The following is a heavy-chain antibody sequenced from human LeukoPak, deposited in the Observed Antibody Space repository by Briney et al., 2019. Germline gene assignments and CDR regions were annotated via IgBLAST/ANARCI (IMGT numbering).Heavy chain of an antibody. CDR3: ARDPSRGAFGYNWFDP. V-gene: IGHV3-30-3*01. CDR1: GFTFSSYA. Sequence: GRSLRLSCAASGFTFSSYAMHGVRQAPGKGLEWVAVISYDGSNKYYADSVKGRFTISRDNSKNTLYLQMNSLRAEDTAVYYCARDPSRGAFGYNWFDPWGQGTLVTVSS. CDR2: ISYDGSNK. J-gene: IGHJ5*02. D-gene: IGHD3-10*01.